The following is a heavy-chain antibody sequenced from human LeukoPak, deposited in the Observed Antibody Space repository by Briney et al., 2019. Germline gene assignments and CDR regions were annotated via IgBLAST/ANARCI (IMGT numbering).Heavy chain of an antibody. CDR3: ARDLYYGSGSYPLDY. CDR2: INHSGST. V-gene: IGHV4-34*01. D-gene: IGHD3-10*01. CDR1: GGSFSGYY. J-gene: IGHJ4*02. Sequence: SETLSLTCAVYGGSFSGYYWSWIRQPPGKGLEWIGEINHSGSTNYNPSLKSRVTISVDTSKNQFSLKLSSVTAADTAVYYCARDLYYGSGSYPLDYWGQGTLVTVSS.